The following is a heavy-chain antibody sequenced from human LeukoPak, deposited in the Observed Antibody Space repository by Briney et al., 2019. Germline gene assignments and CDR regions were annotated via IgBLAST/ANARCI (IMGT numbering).Heavy chain of an antibody. V-gene: IGHV4-39*01. CDR2: IYYSGST. CDR1: GGSISSSNYY. CDR3: ARLRDGYNYFDY. Sequence: PSGTLSLTCTVSGGSISSSNYYWGWIRQPPGKGLEWIGSIYYSGSTYYNPSLKSRVTISVDTSKNQFSLKLSSVTAADTAVYYCARLRDGYNYFDYWGQGTLVTVSS. J-gene: IGHJ4*02. D-gene: IGHD5-24*01.